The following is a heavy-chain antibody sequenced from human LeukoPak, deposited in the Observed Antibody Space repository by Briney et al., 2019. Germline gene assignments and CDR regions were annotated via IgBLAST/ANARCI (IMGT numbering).Heavy chain of an antibody. V-gene: IGHV3-23*01. CDR1: GFTFSSYA. J-gene: IGHJ3*02. Sequence: GGSLRLSCAASGFTFSSYAMSWVRQAPGKGLEWVSAISGSGGSTYYADSVKGRFTISRDNAKNSLYLQMNSLRAEDTAVYYCARAANYWGSIGDAFDIWGQGTMVTVSS. D-gene: IGHD2-8*02. CDR2: ISGSGGST. CDR3: ARAANYWGSIGDAFDI.